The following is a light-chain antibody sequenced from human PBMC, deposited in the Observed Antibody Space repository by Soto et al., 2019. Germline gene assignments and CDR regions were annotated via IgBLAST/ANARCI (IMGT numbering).Light chain of an antibody. CDR3: CSYAGSSTWV. J-gene: IGLJ3*02. CDR2: DVN. V-gene: IGLV2-11*01. Sequence: QSVLTQPRSVSGSPRQSVTISCTGTSNDVGGYNYVSWYQQHPGKAPKLLISDVNKRPSGVPDRFSGSKSGNTASLIISGLQAEDEADYYCCSYAGSSTWVFGGGTKLTVL. CDR1: SNDVGGYNY.